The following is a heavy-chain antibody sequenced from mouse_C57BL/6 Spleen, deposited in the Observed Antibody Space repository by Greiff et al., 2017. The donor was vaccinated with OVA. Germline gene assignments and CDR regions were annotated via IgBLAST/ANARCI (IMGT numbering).Heavy chain of an antibody. CDR3: ARRYDGYFHAMDY. CDR2: IYPGAGDT. CDR1: GYAFSSSW. Sequence: VMLVESGPELVKPGASVKISCKASGYAFSSSWMNWVKQRPGKGLEWIGRIYPGAGDTNYNGKFKGKATLTADKSSSTAYMQLSSLTSEDSAVYFCARRYDGYFHAMDYWGQGTSVTVSS. J-gene: IGHJ4*01. D-gene: IGHD2-3*01. V-gene: IGHV1-82*01.